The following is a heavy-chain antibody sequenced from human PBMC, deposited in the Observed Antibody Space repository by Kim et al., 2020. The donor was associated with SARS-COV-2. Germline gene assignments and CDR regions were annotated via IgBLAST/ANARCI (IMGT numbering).Heavy chain of an antibody. V-gene: IGHV3-30-3*01. CDR2: ISYDGSNK. D-gene: IGHD2-2*01. CDR3: ARDRYLGYCSSTSCYGGYFQH. CDR1: GFTFSSYA. J-gene: IGHJ1*01. Sequence: GGSLRLSCAASGFTFSSYAMHWVRQAPGKGLEWVAVISYDGSNKYYADSVKGRFTISRDNSKNTLYLQMNSLRAEDTAVYYCARDRYLGYCSSTSCYGGYFQHWGQGTLVTVSS.